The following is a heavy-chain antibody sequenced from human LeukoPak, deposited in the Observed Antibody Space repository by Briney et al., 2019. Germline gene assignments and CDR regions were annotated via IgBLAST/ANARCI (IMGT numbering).Heavy chain of an antibody. CDR2: INPRDGSI. V-gene: IGHV1-46*01. Sequence: ASVKVSCKASGYTFSRYYIHWVRQAPGQGLEWMGIINPRDGSITYAQKFKGRVTMTRDTSTSTVYMDLSSLRSDDPAVYYCARPVERATVNSLEYWGQGTLLTVSS. J-gene: IGHJ4*02. CDR3: ARPVERATVNSLEY. CDR1: GYTFSRYY. D-gene: IGHD5-24*01.